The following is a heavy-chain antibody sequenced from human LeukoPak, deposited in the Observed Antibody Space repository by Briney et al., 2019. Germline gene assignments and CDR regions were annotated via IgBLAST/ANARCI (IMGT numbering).Heavy chain of an antibody. CDR2: INPNGGDT. CDR3: ARDVLPSGSEDDAFDI. CDR1: GYTFTGYY. Sequence: GASVKVSCKASGYTFTGYYMHWVRQAPGQGLQWMGWINPNGGDTNYAQKFQGRVTMTRDTSISTAYMELSRLRSDDTAVYYCARDVLPSGSEDDAFDIWGQGTMVTVSS. V-gene: IGHV1-2*02. D-gene: IGHD1-26*01. J-gene: IGHJ3*02.